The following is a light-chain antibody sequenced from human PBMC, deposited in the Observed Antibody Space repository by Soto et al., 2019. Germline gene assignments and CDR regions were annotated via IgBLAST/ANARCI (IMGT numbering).Light chain of an antibody. J-gene: IGKJ4*01. CDR1: QSISNY. Sequence: DIQMTQSPSSLSASVGDRVTITCRASQSISNYLNWYQQKPGKAPKLLLYAASSLQSGVPSRFSGSGSGTDFTLTISSLQPEDFATYFCQQTHSPPLTFGGGTKVDLK. CDR3: QQTHSPPLT. CDR2: AAS. V-gene: IGKV1-39*01.